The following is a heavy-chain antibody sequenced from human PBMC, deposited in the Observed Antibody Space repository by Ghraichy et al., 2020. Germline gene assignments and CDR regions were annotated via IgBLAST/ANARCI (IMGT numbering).Heavy chain of an antibody. D-gene: IGHD4-17*01. V-gene: IGHV3-23*01. J-gene: IGHJ4*02. Sequence: GGSLRLSCAASGFTFSSYAMSWVRQAPGKGLEWVSAISGSGGSTYYADSVKGRFTISRDNSKNTLYLQMNSLRAEDTAVYYCAGRRYGDYVVGYYFDYWGQGTLVTVSS. CDR1: GFTFSSYA. CDR2: ISGSGGST. CDR3: AGRRYGDYVVGYYFDY.